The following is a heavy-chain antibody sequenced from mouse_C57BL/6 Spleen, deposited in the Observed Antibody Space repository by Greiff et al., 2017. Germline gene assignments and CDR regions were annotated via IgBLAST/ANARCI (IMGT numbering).Heavy chain of an antibody. V-gene: IGHV1-61*01. CDR3: ARGGYGCFDV. CDR1: GYTFPSYW. J-gene: IGHJ2*01. D-gene: IGHD2-2*01. CDR2: IYPSDSDT. Sequence: QVQLQQPGAELVRPGSSVKLSCKASGYTFPSYWMDWVKQRPGQGLEWIGNIYPSDSDTHYNQKFKDKATLTVAKSSSTAYMQLSSLTSADSAVYFCARGGYGCFDVWGQGTTLTVSS.